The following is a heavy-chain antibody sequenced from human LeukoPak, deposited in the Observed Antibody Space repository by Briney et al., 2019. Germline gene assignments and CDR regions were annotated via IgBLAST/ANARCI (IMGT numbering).Heavy chain of an antibody. D-gene: IGHD3-9*01. CDR3: ARDEVLRYFDWPNY. CDR1: GFTFSSYW. V-gene: IGHV3-7*04. Sequence: GGSLRLSCAASGFTFSSYWMSWVRQAPGKGLEWVANIKQDGSEKYYVDSVKGRFTISRDNAKNSPYLQMNSLRAEDTAVYYCARDEVLRYFDWPNYWGQGTLVTVSS. CDR2: IKQDGSEK. J-gene: IGHJ4*02.